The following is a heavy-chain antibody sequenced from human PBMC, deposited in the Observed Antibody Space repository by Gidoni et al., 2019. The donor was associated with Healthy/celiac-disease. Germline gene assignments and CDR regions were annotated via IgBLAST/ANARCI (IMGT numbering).Heavy chain of an antibody. CDR1: GGSISSGDYY. V-gene: IGHV4-30-4*01. J-gene: IGHJ4*02. CDR2: IYYSGST. D-gene: IGHD2-15*01. Sequence: QVQLQESGPGLVKPSQTLSLTCTVSGGSISSGDYYWSWIRQPPGKGLEWIGYIYYSGSTYYHPSLKSRVTISVDTSKNQFSLKLSSVTAADTAVDYCAREKIYCSGGSCYSVLGYWGQGTLVTVSS. CDR3: AREKIYCSGGSCYSVLGY.